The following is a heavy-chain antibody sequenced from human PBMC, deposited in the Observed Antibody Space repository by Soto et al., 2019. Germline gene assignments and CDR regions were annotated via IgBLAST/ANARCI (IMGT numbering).Heavy chain of an antibody. D-gene: IGHD3-3*01. CDR2: ISRGGRS. V-gene: IGHV3-66*01. Sequence: EVQLAESGGGLVQPGGSPRLSCVASGFTVSNSYMTWVRQAPGKGLQWVSVISRGGRSYYADAVKGRCTISRDNPKNTLYLEMNSLSAEDTAVYYCARDTYGGAYDFLHGGQGTLVAVAS. CDR3: ARDTYGGAYDFLH. J-gene: IGHJ4*02. CDR1: GFTVSNSY.